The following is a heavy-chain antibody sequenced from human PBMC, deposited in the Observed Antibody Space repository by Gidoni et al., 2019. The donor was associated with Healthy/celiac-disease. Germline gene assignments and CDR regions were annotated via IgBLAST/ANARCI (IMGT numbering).Heavy chain of an antibody. CDR2: IHAGNGNT. Sequence: QVPLVQSGAEVKKPGASVKVSCKASGYTFTSYAMHWVRQAPGQRLEWMGWIHAGNGNTKYSQKFQGRVTITRDTSASTAYMELSSLRSEDTAVYYCARSSSSWYDFDYWGQGTLVTVSS. V-gene: IGHV1-3*01. CDR1: GYTFTSYA. D-gene: IGHD6-13*01. J-gene: IGHJ4*02. CDR3: ARSSSSWYDFDY.